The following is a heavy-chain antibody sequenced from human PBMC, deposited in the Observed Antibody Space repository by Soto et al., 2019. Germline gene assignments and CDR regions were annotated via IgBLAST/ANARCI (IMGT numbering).Heavy chain of an antibody. CDR2: INHSGST. J-gene: IGHJ3*02. Sequence: SETRSLTCGVSGDTISTGGYYWSWIRQPPGKGLEWIGEINHSGSTNYNPSLKSRVTISVDMSKNQFSLKLSSVTAADTAVYYCARALAVGADDAFDIWGQGTMVTVS. CDR1: GDTISTGGYY. CDR3: ARALAVGADDAFDI. D-gene: IGHD1-26*01. V-gene: IGHV4-34*01.